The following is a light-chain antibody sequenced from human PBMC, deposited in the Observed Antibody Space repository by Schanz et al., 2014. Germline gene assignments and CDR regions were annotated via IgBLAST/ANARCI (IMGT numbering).Light chain of an antibody. CDR1: QSVTTN. Sequence: EIVMTQSPATLSVSPGERVTLSCRASQSVTTNLAWYQQKPGQPPRLLIHGASTRATGIPARFSGSGSGTEFTLTIGRLEPEDFAVYYCHQFGSSPITFGQGTRLEIK. V-gene: IGKV3D-15*02. J-gene: IGKJ5*01. CDR3: HQFGSSPIT. CDR2: GAS.